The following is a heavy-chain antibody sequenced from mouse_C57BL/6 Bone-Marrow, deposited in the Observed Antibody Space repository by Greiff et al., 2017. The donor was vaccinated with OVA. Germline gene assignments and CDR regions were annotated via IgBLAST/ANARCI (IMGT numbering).Heavy chain of an antibody. J-gene: IGHJ3*01. V-gene: IGHV1-81*01. CDR2: IYPRSGHT. CDR3: ARRLRRPSWFAY. D-gene: IGHD1-2*01. CDR1: GYTFPSSG. Sequence: QVQLKPSGAELARPGASVTLSCTASGYTFPSSGISWVKQRTGQGLAWIGEIYPRSGHTYSNEKFKGKAPLTADKSSSTAYMELRSLTSEDSAVYFCARRLRRPSWFAYWGQGTLVTVSA.